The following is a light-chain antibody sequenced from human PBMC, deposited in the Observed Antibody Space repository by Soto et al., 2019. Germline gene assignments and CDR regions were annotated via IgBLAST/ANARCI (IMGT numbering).Light chain of an antibody. CDR2: GAA. V-gene: IGKV3-15*01. Sequence: ELAMTQSPVILSVSPGERATLSCRASQSVGTNLAWYQQKPGQAPRLIISGAATRATGIPARFSGRGSGTEFTLTVSSLQSEDFAVYYCQQYNNWPRTFGQGTKVDIK. CDR1: QSVGTN. J-gene: IGKJ1*01. CDR3: QQYNNWPRT.